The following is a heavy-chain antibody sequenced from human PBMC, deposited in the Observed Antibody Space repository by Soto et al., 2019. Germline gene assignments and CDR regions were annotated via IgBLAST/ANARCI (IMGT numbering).Heavy chain of an antibody. V-gene: IGHV3-49*04. J-gene: IGHJ6*02. Sequence: GGSLRLSCTASGFTFGDYAMSWVRQAPGKGLEWVGFSRSKAYGGTTEYAASVKGRFTISRDDSKSIAYLQMNSLKTEDTAVYYCTRDQMITFGGVIVNRYYYYYYGMDVWGQGTTVTSP. D-gene: IGHD3-16*02. CDR1: GFTFGDYA. CDR2: SRSKAYGGTT. CDR3: TRDQMITFGGVIVNRYYYYYYGMDV.